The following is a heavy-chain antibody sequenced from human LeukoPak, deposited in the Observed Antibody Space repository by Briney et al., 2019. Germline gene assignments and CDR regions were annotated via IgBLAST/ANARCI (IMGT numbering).Heavy chain of an antibody. J-gene: IGHJ4*02. V-gene: IGHV1-69*13. CDR2: IIPIFGTA. D-gene: IGHD3-10*01. CDR1: GGTFSSYA. CDR3: ARDFRGSGNAEY. Sequence: SVKVSCKASGGTFSSYAISWVRQAPGQGLEWMGGIIPIFGTANYAQKFQGRVTITADESTSTAYMELSSLRSEDTAVYYCARDFRGSGNAEYWGQGTLVTVSS.